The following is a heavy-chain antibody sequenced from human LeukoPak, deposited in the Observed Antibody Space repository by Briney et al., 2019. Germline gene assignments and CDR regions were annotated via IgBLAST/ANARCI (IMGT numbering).Heavy chain of an antibody. V-gene: IGHV3-23*01. J-gene: IGHJ4*02. CDR2: ISGSGGST. Sequence: GGTLRLSRAASGFTFSSYGMRWVRQAPGKGLEWVSAISGSGGSTYYADSVKGRFTISRDNSKNTLYLQMHSLRAEDTAVYYCAKESLRVVPSATFDYWGQGTLVTVSS. CDR3: AKESLRVVPSATFDY. D-gene: IGHD2-2*01. CDR1: GFTFSSYG.